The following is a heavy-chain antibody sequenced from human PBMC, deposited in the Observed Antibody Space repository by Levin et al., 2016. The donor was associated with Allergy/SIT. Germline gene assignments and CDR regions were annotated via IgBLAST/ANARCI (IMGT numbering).Heavy chain of an antibody. Sequence: WVRQAPGQGLEWMGGIIPIFGTANYAQKFQGRVTITADRSTSTAYMELSNLRSEDTAVYYCARSRWSPYDYYYGMDVWGQGTTVTVSS. D-gene: IGHD4-23*01. J-gene: IGHJ6*02. V-gene: IGHV1-69*06. CDR2: IIPIFGTA. CDR3: ARSRWSPYDYYYGMDV.